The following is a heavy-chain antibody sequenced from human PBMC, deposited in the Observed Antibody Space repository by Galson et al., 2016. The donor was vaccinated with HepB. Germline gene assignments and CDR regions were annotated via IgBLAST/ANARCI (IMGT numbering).Heavy chain of an antibody. CDR3: ARPMGPLPSDSFDI. Sequence: SLRLSCAASGFTFSSYGMHWVRQAPGQGLEWVALIWYDGSNKYYADSVKGRFTISRGNSKNTLYLQMNSLRAEDTAVYYCARPMGPLPSDSFDIWGQGTLVTVSS. V-gene: IGHV3-33*01. D-gene: IGHD2-15*01. CDR1: GFTFSSYG. CDR2: IWYDGSNK. J-gene: IGHJ3*02.